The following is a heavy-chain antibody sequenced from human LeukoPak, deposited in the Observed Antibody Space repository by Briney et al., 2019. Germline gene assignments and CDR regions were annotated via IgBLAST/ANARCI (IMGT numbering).Heavy chain of an antibody. V-gene: IGHV4-59*01. CDR1: GGSISSYY. CDR3: AREGPYGFVDY. D-gene: IGHD3/OR15-3a*01. Sequence: SETLSLTCTVSGGSISSYYWSWIRQPPGKGLECIGYIYYSGSTNYNPSLKSRVTISVDTSKNQFSLKLSSVTAADTAVYYCAREGPYGFVDYWGQGTLVTVSS. CDR2: IYYSGST. J-gene: IGHJ4*02.